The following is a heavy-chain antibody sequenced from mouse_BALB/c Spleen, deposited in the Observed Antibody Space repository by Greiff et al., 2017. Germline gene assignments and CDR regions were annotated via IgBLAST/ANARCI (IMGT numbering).Heavy chain of an antibody. CDR2: IDPENGDT. V-gene: IGHV14-4*02. CDR3: NAWYDAMDY. J-gene: IGHJ4*01. CDR1: GFNIKDYY. Sequence: VQLQQSGAELVRPGASVKLSCTASGFNIKDYYMHWVKQRPEQGLEWIGWIDPENGDTEYAPKFQGKATMTADTSSNTAYLQLSSLTSEDAAVYYCNAWYDAMDYWGQGTSVTVSS.